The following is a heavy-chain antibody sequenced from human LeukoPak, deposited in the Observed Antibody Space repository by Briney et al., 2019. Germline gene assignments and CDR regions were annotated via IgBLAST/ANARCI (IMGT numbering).Heavy chain of an antibody. J-gene: IGHJ5*02. V-gene: IGHV3-66*02. CDR2: IYSGGST. D-gene: IGHD6-13*01. CDR3: AGTAAGTRWFDP. CDR1: GFTVSSNY. Sequence: GGSLRLSCAASGFTVSSNYMSCVRQAPGKGLEWVSVIYSGGSTYYADSVKGRFTISRENSKNTLYLQMNSLRAEDTAVYYCAGTAAGTRWFDPWGQGTLVTVSS.